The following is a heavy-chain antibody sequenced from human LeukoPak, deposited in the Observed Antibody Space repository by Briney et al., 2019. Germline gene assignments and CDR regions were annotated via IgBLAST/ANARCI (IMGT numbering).Heavy chain of an antibody. CDR2: IYYSGST. CDR1: VGSISSGDYY. Sequence: SETLSLTCTVSVGSISSGDYYWSWIRQPPGKGLEWIGYIYYSGSTYYNPSCKSRVTISVDTSKNQFSLKLSSVTAADTAVYYCARVNYYDSSGYYYYFDYWGQGTLVTVSS. J-gene: IGHJ4*02. CDR3: ARVNYYDSSGYYYYFDY. D-gene: IGHD3-22*01. V-gene: IGHV4-30-4*01.